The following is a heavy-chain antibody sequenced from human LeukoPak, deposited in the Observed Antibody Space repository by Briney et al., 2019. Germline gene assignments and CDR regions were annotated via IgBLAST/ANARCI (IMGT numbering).Heavy chain of an antibody. CDR3: AKSSGMTWYYYGMDV. D-gene: IGHD1-26*01. V-gene: IGHV3-9*01. CDR2: ISWNSGNK. CDR1: GFTFHDYA. J-gene: IGHJ6*02. Sequence: GGSLRLSCAVSGFTFHDYAMRWVRHAPGKGLEWASGISWNSGNKAYADSVKGRFTISRDNAKNSLYLQMNSLRAEDTAFYYCAKSSGMTWYYYGMDVWGQGTTVTVSS.